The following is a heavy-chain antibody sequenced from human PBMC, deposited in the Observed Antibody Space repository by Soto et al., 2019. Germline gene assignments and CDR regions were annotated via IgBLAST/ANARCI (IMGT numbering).Heavy chain of an antibody. J-gene: IGHJ6*03. D-gene: IGHD6-19*01. CDR2: ISAFNGNT. CDR3: ARDRGVAPPVAGNTHYYYYMDV. Sequence: QDQLVQSGAEVKKPGASVTVSCKASGYSFTNYGVTWVRQAPGQGLEWMGWISAFNGNTHYAQNLQGRVTMTTDASTSTAYMELRSLRSDDTAVYYCARDRGVAPPVAGNTHYYYYMDVWGKGTTFTVSS. CDR1: GYSFTNYG. V-gene: IGHV1-18*01.